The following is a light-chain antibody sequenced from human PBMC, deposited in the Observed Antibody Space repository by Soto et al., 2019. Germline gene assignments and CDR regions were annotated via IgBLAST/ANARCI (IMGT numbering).Light chain of an antibody. CDR1: TGVVTSGHW. CDR3: SLTYTSGRF. V-gene: IGLV7-46*01. Sequence: QTVVTQEPSLTVSPGGTVTLTWGSSTGVVTSGHWPYWFQQKPGQAPRTLIYDTSNKHSWTPARFSGSLLGGKAALTLSSAQPEDEAEYYCSLTYTSGRFFGGGTKLTVL. CDR2: DTS. J-gene: IGLJ2*01.